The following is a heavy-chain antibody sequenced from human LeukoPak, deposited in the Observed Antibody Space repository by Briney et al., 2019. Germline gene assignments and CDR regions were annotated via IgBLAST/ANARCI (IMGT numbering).Heavy chain of an antibody. Sequence: TGGSLRLSCAASGFTFSSYAMSWIRQPPGKGLEWIGYIYYSGSTNYNPSLKSRVTISVDTSKNQFSLKLSSVTAADTAVYYCARGDYWGQGTLVTVSS. V-gene: IGHV4-59*01. CDR3: ARGDY. J-gene: IGHJ4*02. CDR2: IYYSGST. CDR1: GFTFSSYA.